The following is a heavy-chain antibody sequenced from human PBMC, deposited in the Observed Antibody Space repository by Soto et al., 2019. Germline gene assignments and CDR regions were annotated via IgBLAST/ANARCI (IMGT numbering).Heavy chain of an antibody. J-gene: IGHJ5*02. CDR3: ARGLRCSDGFDV. D-gene: IGHD2-2*01. Sequence: QVQLQESGPGLVKPSETLSLTCTVSDDAISTYYWTWIRQPAGKGLEWIGRIYTSGSTNYKPSLKRRVTTSKDTSTIKFTMGMGSDTAADSGVCYCARGLRCSDGFDVWGQGTMVTVSS. CDR2: IYTSGST. V-gene: IGHV4-4*07. CDR1: DDAISTYY.